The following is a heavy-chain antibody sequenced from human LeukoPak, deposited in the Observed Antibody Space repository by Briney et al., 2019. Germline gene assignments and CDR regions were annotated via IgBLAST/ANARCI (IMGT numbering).Heavy chain of an antibody. CDR3: ARGIRLLTVDY. CDR1: GGSNSSYY. D-gene: IGHD3-22*01. J-gene: IGHJ4*02. CDR2: IYYSGST. V-gene: IGHV4-59*01. Sequence: PSETLSLTCTVSGGSNSSYYWSWMRQPPGKGLEWIGYIYYSGSTNYNPSLKSRVTISVDTSKNQFSLKLSSVTAADTAVYYCARGIRLLTVDYWGQGTLVTVSS.